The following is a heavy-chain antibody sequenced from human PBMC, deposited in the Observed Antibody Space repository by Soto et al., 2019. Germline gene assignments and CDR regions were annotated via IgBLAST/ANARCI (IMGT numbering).Heavy chain of an antibody. CDR3: ARVPLHRGYGDMMYY. V-gene: IGHV4-30-4*01. CDR2: IYYSGST. J-gene: IGHJ4*02. D-gene: IGHD4-17*01. Sequence: PSETLSLTCTVSGGSISSGDYYWSWIRQPPGKGLEWIGYIYYSGSTYYNPSLKSRVTISVDTSKNQFSLKLSSVTAADTAVYYCARVPLHRGYGDMMYYWGQGTLVTVSS. CDR1: GGSISSGDYY.